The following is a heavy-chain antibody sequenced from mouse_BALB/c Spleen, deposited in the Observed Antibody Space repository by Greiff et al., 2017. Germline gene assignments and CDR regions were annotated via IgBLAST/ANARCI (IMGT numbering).Heavy chain of an antibody. D-gene: IGHD2-14*01. Sequence: EVMLVESGGGLVQPGGSRKLSCAASGFTFSSFGMHWVRQAPEKGLEWVAYISSGSSTIYYADTVKGRFTISSDNPKNTLFLQMTSLRSEDTAMYYCARSYRYDDAMDYWGQGTSVTVSS. V-gene: IGHV5-17*02. CDR3: ARSYRYDDAMDY. J-gene: IGHJ4*01. CDR1: GFTFSSFG. CDR2: ISSGSSTI.